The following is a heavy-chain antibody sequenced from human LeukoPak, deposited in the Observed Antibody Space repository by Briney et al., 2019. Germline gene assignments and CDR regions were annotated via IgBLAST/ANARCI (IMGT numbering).Heavy chain of an antibody. CDR3: ARGGGAAADYSYYYMDV. V-gene: IGHV1-18*01. CDR1: GYTFTSYG. CDR2: ISAYNGNT. D-gene: IGHD6-13*01. J-gene: IGHJ6*03. Sequence: ASVKVSCKASGYTFTSYGITWVRQAPGQGLEWMGWISAYNGNTNYARKLQGRVTMTTDTSTSTAYMELRSLRSDDTAVYYCARGGGAAADYSYYYMDVWGKGTTVPVSS.